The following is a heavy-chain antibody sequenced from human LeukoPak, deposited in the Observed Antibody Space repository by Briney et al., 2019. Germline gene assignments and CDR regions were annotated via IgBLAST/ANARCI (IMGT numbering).Heavy chain of an antibody. J-gene: IGHJ4*02. CDR1: GCSFTNYW. V-gene: IGHV5-51*01. CDR3: ARRSGAAYYFDY. D-gene: IGHD6-25*01. CDR2: IYPGDSDA. Sequence: GESLKISCKGSGCSFTNYWIGWVRQMPGKGLEWVGIIYPGDSDARYSPSFQGQVTISADKSISTAYLQWSSLKASDTAIYYCARRSGAAYYFDYWGQGTLITVSS.